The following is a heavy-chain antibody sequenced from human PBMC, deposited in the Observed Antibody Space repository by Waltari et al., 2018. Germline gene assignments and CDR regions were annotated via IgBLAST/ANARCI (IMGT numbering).Heavy chain of an antibody. CDR3: AKPEQADFWSAFSPIDY. Sequence: EVQLLDSGGVLVQPGGSLRLSCAASGFTFSSYAMSWVRQTPGQGLEWVSGISGSGGSTYYADSVKGRFTISRHNSKNTLYLQMNSLRAEDTAVYYCAKPEQADFWSAFSPIDYWGQGTLVTVSS. D-gene: IGHD3-3*01. CDR2: ISGSGGST. CDR1: GFTFSSYA. V-gene: IGHV3-23*01. J-gene: IGHJ4*02.